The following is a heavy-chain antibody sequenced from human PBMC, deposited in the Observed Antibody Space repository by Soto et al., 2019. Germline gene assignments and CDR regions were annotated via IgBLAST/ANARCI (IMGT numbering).Heavy chain of an antibody. Sequence: QVQLVQSGAEVKKPGSSVKVSCKASGGTFSSSAISWVRQAPGQGLEWRGGIIPIFGTANYAQKFQGRVTITADESTRTAYMELSSLRSQDTAVYYCAIHCNQLLCRYGMDVWGQGTTVTVSS. CDR2: IIPIFGTA. CDR3: AIHCNQLLCRYGMDV. J-gene: IGHJ6*02. CDR1: GGTFSSSA. D-gene: IGHD2-2*01. V-gene: IGHV1-69*12.